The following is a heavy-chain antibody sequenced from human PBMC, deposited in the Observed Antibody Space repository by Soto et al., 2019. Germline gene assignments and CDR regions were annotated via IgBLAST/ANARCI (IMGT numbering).Heavy chain of an antibody. CDR2: TYYRSNWRH. D-gene: IGHD6-19*01. V-gene: IGHV6-1*01. CDR3: ARGVAGSGFDL. CDR1: GDSVSSNTAA. J-gene: IGHJ4*02. Sequence: PSQTLSLTCAISGDSVSSNTAAWNWIRSSLSRGLEWLGRTYYRSNWRHDYAVSVKSRITVNPDTSKNHFSLQLNSVTPDDTAVYYCARGVAGSGFDLWGQGTLVTVSS.